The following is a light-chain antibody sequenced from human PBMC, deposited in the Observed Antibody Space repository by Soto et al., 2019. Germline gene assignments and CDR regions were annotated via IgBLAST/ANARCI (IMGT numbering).Light chain of an antibody. Sequence: QSVLTQPASVSGSPGQSITISCTGTSSDVGGYNYVSWYQQHPGKAPKLMIYEVSNRPSGVSNRFSGSKSGNTASLTISGLKAAEAAAYYCSSYTSSSTLVFGTGTKVT. V-gene: IGLV2-14*01. CDR2: EVS. CDR1: SSDVGGYNY. J-gene: IGLJ1*01. CDR3: SSYTSSSTLV.